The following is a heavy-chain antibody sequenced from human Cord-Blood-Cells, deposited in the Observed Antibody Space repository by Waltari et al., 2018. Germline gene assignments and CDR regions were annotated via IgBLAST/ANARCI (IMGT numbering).Heavy chain of an antibody. V-gene: IGHV4-31*01. Sequence: QLQLQESRPGLVQPSQTLSLTCTVSRGSISSGGYYWSWLRQHPGKGLEWVGYIYYSVRTYSEPARKGQVTIAIDTSKSQFSLKLSSVTAADTAVEYCAMSASRGYSGYEAHYYYYYGMDVWGQGTTVTVSS. CDR3: AMSASRGYSGYEAHYYYYYGMDV. J-gene: IGHJ6*02. CDR2: IYYSVRT. D-gene: IGHD5-12*01. CDR1: RGSISSGGYY.